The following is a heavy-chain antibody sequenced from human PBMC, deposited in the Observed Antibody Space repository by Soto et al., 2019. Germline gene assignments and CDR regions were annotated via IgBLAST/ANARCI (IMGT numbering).Heavy chain of an antibody. Sequence: GGSLRLSCAASGFTFSSYGMHWVRQAPGKGLEWVAVIWYDGSNKYYADSVKGRFTISRDNSKNTLYLQMNSLRAEDTAVYYCAREVVVVPAAINWFDPWGQGTLVTVSS. CDR1: GFTFSSYG. CDR3: AREVVVVPAAINWFDP. V-gene: IGHV3-33*01. CDR2: IWYDGSNK. J-gene: IGHJ5*02. D-gene: IGHD2-2*01.